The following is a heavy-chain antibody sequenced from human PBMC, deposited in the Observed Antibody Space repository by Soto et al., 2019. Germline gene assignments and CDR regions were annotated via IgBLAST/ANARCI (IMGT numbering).Heavy chain of an antibody. CDR1: GCSISSGDYY. D-gene: IGHD1-26*01. CDR2: IYYSGST. J-gene: IGHJ4*02. Sequence: SETLSLTCTVSGCSISSGDYYWSWIRQPPGKGLEWIGYIYYSGSTYYNPSLKSRVTISVDTSKNQFSLKLSSVTAADTAVYYCARVIVGASLFDYWGQGTLVTV. CDR3: ARVIVGASLFDY. V-gene: IGHV4-30-4*01.